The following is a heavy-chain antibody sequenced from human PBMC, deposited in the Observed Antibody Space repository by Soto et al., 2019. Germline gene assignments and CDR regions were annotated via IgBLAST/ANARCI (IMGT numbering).Heavy chain of an antibody. CDR3: AGNLCGWPDY. J-gene: IGHJ4*02. V-gene: IGHV1-3*01. CDR2: INAGNGNT. CDR1: GYTFTSYA. Sequence: QVQLVQSGAEVKKPGASVKVSCKASGYTFTSYAIHWVRQAPGQRLEWMGWINAGNGNTKYSQKFQDRVTITRDTSASIAYMELSSLRSEATAVYFCAGNLCGWPDYWGQGTLVTVS. D-gene: IGHD6-19*01.